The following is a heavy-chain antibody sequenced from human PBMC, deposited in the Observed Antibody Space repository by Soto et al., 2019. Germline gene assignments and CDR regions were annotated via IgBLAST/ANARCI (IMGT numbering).Heavy chain of an antibody. J-gene: IGHJ4*02. CDR1: GFTFSSYG. D-gene: IGHD3-3*01. V-gene: IGHV3-33*01. CDR3: ARAGGVNCSSTSCYASYYDFWSGYHFDY. CDR2: IWYDGSNK. Sequence: GGSLRLSCAASGFTFSSYGMHWVRQAPGKGLEWVAVIWYDGSNKYYADSVKGRFTISRDNSRNTVYLQMNSLRAEDTGVYYWARAGGVNCSSTSCYASYYDFWSGYHFDYWGQGTLVTVSS.